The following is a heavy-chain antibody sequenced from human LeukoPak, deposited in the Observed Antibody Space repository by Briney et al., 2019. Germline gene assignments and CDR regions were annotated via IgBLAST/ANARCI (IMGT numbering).Heavy chain of an antibody. Sequence: ASVKVSCKASGYTFTSYYMHWVRQAPGQGLEWMGIINPSGGSTSYAQKFQGRVTMTRDTSTSTVYMELSSLRSEDTAVYYCARDWVYCSSTSCPDVYWFDPWGQGTLVTVSS. CDR1: GYTFTSYY. D-gene: IGHD2-2*01. V-gene: IGHV1-46*01. CDR3: ARDWVYCSSTSCPDVYWFDP. CDR2: INPSGGST. J-gene: IGHJ5*02.